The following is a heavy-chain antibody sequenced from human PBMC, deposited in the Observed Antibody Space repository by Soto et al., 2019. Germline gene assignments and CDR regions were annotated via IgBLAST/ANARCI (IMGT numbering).Heavy chain of an antibody. Sequence: GGSLRLSCAASGFNFNSYTINWVRQAPGKRLEWLSSISSASGGSTYYADSVKGRFTISRDNSKNTLYLQMNRLRVEDTAVYYCAKDLESSGYYLGVFNIWGRGTKVTVSS. CDR2: ISSASGGST. D-gene: IGHD3-22*01. CDR1: GFNFNSYT. J-gene: IGHJ3*02. CDR3: AKDLESSGYYLGVFNI. V-gene: IGHV3-23*01.